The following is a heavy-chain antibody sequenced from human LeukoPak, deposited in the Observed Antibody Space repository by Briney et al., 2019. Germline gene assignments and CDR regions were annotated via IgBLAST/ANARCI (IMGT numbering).Heavy chain of an antibody. V-gene: IGHV3-9*01. CDR1: GFTFDDYA. D-gene: IGHD2-21*02. CDR2: INWNGGSM. Sequence: GGSLRLSCAASGFTFDDYAMHWVRHAPGKGLEWVSSINWNGGSMAYADSVKGRLTISRDYAKNSLYLQMNSLRAEDTAFYYCAKDMTSCGGDCPEPRGMDVWGQGTTVTVSS. J-gene: IGHJ6*02. CDR3: AKDMTSCGGDCPEPRGMDV.